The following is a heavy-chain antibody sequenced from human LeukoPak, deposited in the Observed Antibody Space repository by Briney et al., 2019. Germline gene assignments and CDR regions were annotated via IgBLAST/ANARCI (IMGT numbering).Heavy chain of an antibody. V-gene: IGHV3-23*01. CDR2: ISGSGGST. J-gene: IGHJ4*02. D-gene: IGHD3-22*01. Sequence: GGSLRLSRAASRFTFSSYAMSWVRQAPGKGLEWVSAISGSGGSTYYADSVKGRFTISRDNSKNTLYLQMNSLRAEDTAVYYCAKGYTYYYDSSGPLFDYWGQGTLVTVSS. CDR1: RFTFSSYA. CDR3: AKGYTYYYDSSGPLFDY.